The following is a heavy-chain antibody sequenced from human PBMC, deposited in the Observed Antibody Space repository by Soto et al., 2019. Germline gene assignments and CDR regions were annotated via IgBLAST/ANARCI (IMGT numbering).Heavy chain of an antibody. J-gene: IGHJ4*02. CDR2: IRGSGGST. V-gene: IGHV3-23*01. D-gene: IGHD6-6*01. CDR3: AKALQKYSSSSRQIDY. Sequence: GGSLRLSCAASGFTFSSYAMSWVRQAPGKGLEWVSAIRGSGGSTYYADSVKGRFTISRDNSKNTLYLQMNSLRAEDTAVYYCAKALQKYSSSSRQIDYWGQGTLVTVSS. CDR1: GFTFSSYA.